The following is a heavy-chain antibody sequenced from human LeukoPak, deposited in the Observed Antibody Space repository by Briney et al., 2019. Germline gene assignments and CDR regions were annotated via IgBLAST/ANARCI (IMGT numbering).Heavy chain of an antibody. Sequence: GRSLRLSCAASGSTFSSYGMHWVRQAPGKGLEWVAVIWYDGSNKYYADSVKGRFTISRDNSKNTLYLQMNSLRAEDTAVYYCARDASSADLDYWGQGTLVTVSS. V-gene: IGHV3-33*01. J-gene: IGHJ4*02. CDR3: ARDASSADLDY. CDR2: IWYDGSNK. CDR1: GSTFSSYG. D-gene: IGHD6-19*01.